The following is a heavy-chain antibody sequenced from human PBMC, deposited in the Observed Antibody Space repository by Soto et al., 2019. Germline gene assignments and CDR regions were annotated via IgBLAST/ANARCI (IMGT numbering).Heavy chain of an antibody. CDR3: ASRQQQVALVKY. D-gene: IGHD3-9*01. V-gene: IGHV4-30-4*01. J-gene: IGHJ4*02. CDR1: RGYIGSGYYY. CDR2: IYYGGTT. Sequence: SETLSLTCNVSRGYIGSGYYYWSWIRQSPGKGLEWIGHIYYGGTTYYNPSLKSRLTISVDASKNQFSLKLSSVTAADTAIYYCASRQQQVALVKYWGPGTLVTVSS.